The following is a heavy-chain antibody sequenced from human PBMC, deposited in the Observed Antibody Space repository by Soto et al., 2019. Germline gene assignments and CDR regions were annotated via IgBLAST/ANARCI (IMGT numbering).Heavy chain of an antibody. D-gene: IGHD2-15*01. V-gene: IGHV1-18*01. CDR2: ISAYNGNT. CDR3: ARGLIKRGWYRPFDY. CDR1: GYTFTSYG. Sequence: QVQLVQSGAEVKKPGASVKVSCKASGYTFTSYGIGWVRQAPGQGRAWMGWISAYNGNTNYAQKLQGRVTMTTDTSTSTAYMELRSLRSDDTAVYYCARGLIKRGWYRPFDYWGQGTLVTVSS. J-gene: IGHJ4*02.